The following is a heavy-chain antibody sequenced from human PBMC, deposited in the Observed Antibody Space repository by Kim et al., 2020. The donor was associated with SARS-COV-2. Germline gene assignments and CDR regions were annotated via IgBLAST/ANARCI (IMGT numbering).Heavy chain of an antibody. V-gene: IGHV7-4-1*02. J-gene: IGHJ6*03. Sequence: ASVKVSCKASGYTFTSYAMNWVRQAPGQGLEWMGWINTNTGNPTYAQGFTGRFVFSLDTSVSTAYLQISSLKAEDTAVYYCARDHSSSWFIYYYYYMDVWGKGTTVTVPS. D-gene: IGHD6-13*01. CDR2: INTNTGNP. CDR1: GYTFTSYA. CDR3: ARDHSSSWFIYYYYYMDV.